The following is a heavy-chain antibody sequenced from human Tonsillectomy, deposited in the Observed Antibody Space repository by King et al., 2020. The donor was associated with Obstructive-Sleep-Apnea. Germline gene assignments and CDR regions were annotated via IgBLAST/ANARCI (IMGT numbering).Heavy chain of an antibody. CDR1: GFIFSTYW. V-gene: IGHV3-7*03. J-gene: IGHJ4*02. D-gene: IGHD6-6*01. Sequence: VQLVESGGGLVQPGGSRRLSCGASGFIFSTYWMSWVRQAPGKGLEWVANIKRDGSEEHYVDSVEGRFTISRDNAKNSLYLVMNSLRAEDTAVYYCARIIAERPGHYFDYWGQGTLVTVSS. CDR3: ARIIAERPGHYFDY. CDR2: IKRDGSEE.